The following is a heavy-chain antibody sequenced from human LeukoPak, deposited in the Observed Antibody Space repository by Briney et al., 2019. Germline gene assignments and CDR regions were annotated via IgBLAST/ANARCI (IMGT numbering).Heavy chain of an antibody. CDR1: GFTFSAYS. D-gene: IGHD5-12*01. Sequence: GSLRLSCAPSGFTFSAYSMNWVRQAPGKGLEWVSYISSRGSPIYYADSVKGRFTISRDNAKNSLYLQMNSLRDGDTAVYFCARDHIVATPFDYWGEGTLVTVSS. J-gene: IGHJ4*02. CDR3: ARDHIVATPFDY. V-gene: IGHV3-48*02. CDR2: ISSRGSPI.